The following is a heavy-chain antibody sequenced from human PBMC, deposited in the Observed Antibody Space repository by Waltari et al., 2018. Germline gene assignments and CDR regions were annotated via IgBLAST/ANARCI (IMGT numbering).Heavy chain of an antibody. CDR1: GGSFSGYY. J-gene: IGHJ4*02. CDR3: AREGLRPKDGDY. V-gene: IGHV4-34*01. D-gene: IGHD5-12*01. CDR2: INHSGST. Sequence: QVQLQQWGAGLLKPSETLSLTCAVYGGSFSGYYWSWIRQPPGKGLAWIGEINHSGSTNYNPSLKSRVTISVDTSKNQFSLKLSSVTAADTAVYYCAREGLRPKDGDYWGQGTLVTVSS.